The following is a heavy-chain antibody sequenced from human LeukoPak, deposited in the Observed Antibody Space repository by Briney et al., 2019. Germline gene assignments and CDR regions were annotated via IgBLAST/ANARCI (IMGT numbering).Heavy chain of an antibody. Sequence: PGGSLRLSCAASGFTFSTHGMHWVRQAPGKGLEWVAVISYDGDNKYYADSVKGRFTISRDNAKNSLYLQVNSLRVEDTAVYYCAREPGSGWYGGTEYFQYWGQGTLVTVSS. CDR1: GFTFSTHG. J-gene: IGHJ1*01. CDR2: ISYDGDNK. CDR3: AREPGSGWYGGTEYFQY. V-gene: IGHV3-30*03. D-gene: IGHD6-19*01.